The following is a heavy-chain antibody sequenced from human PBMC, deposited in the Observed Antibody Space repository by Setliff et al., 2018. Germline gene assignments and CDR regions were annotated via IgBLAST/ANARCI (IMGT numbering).Heavy chain of an antibody. CDR3: ARLRKAVDGINFPRYMDV. Sequence: SETLSLTCEVSGASFSDYYWTWIRQSPGKGLEWIGEINQSGSTNYNPSLKSRVTISVDTSKNQFSLRLSSVTAADTAVYYCARLRKAVDGINFPRYMDVWGKGTTVTVSS. CDR2: INQSGST. V-gene: IGHV4-34*01. CDR1: GASFSDYY. J-gene: IGHJ6*04. D-gene: IGHD6-19*01.